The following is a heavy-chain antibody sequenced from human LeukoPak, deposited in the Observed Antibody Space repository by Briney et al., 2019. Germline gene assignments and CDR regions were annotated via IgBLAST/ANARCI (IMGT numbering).Heavy chain of an antibody. Sequence: GGSLRLSCAASGFTFDDYGMSWVRQAPGKGLEWVSGISGSGHSTYYADSVKGRFTISRDNSKNTLYLQMNSLRAEDTALYYCATGEYYFDFWGQGTLVTVSS. CDR3: ATGEYYFDF. CDR2: ISGSGHST. J-gene: IGHJ4*01. D-gene: IGHD3-16*01. V-gene: IGHV3-23*01. CDR1: GFTFDDYG.